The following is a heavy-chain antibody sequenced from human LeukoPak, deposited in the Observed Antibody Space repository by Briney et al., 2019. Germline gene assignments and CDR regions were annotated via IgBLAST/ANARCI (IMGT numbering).Heavy chain of an antibody. Sequence: NPSETLSLTCAVYGGSFSGYYWSWIRQPPGKGLEWIGEINHSGSTNYNPSLKSRVTISVDTSKNQFSLKLSSVTAADTAVYYCARALSSGYYSLNYWGQGTLVTVSS. CDR1: GGSFSGYY. CDR3: ARALSSGYYSLNY. CDR2: INHSGST. D-gene: IGHD3-22*01. V-gene: IGHV4-34*01. J-gene: IGHJ4*02.